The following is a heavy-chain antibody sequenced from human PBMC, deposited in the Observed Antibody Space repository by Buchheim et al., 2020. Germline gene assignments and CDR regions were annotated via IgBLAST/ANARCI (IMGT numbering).Heavy chain of an antibody. J-gene: IGHJ5*02. CDR2: INYDGTST. CDR3: ERDPGDSSSGPLGP. V-gene: IGHV3-74*01. CDR1: GFTFSFYW. Sequence: EVQLVESGGGLVQPGGSLRLSCAASGFTFSFYWMHWVRQAPGKGLVWVSRINYDGTSTPSADSLKGRFTISRDNARNTLYLPMNRLRAEDTAVYYCERDPGDSSSGPLGPWGQGTL. D-gene: IGHD2-2*01.